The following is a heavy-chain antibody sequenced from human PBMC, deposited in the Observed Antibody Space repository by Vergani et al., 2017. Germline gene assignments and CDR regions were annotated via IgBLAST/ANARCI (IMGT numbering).Heavy chain of an antibody. V-gene: IGHV4-38-2*02. CDR3: GRSSSWYQRFDY. D-gene: IGHD6-13*01. CDR2: IYHSGST. J-gene: IGHJ4*02. Sequence: QVQLQESGPGLVKPSETLSLTCTVSGYSISSGYYWGWIRQPPGKGLEWIGSIYHSGSTYYNPSLKSRVTISVDTSKNQFSLKLSSVTAADTAVYYCGRSSSWYQRFDYWGQGTLVTVSS. CDR1: GYSISSGYY.